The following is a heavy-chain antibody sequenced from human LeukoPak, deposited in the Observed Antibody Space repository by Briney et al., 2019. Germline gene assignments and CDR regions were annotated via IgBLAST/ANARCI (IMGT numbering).Heavy chain of an antibody. D-gene: IGHD3-10*01. V-gene: IGHV3-30*04. CDR1: GFTFSSYA. CDR3: ARGDYYGSDQNWFDP. CDR2: ISYDGSNK. Sequence: GGSLRPSCAASGFTFSSYAMHWVRQAPGKGLEWVAVISYDGSNKYYADSVKGRFTISRDNSKNTLYLQMNSLRAEDTAVYYCARGDYYGSDQNWFDPWGQGTLVTVSS. J-gene: IGHJ5*02.